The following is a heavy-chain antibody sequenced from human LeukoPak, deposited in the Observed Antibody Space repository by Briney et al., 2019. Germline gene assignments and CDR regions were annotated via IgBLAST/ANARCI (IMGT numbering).Heavy chain of an antibody. V-gene: IGHV3-33*01. CDR1: GFTFSRYG. J-gene: IGHJ4*02. CDR3: ARVGYNSGWYEY. D-gene: IGHD6-19*01. Sequence: PGTSLRLSCAASGFTFSRYGMHWVGQAPGKGLEWVAVIWEDGSNIYYADSVKGRFTISRDNSKNTLYLQMNSLRAEDTAVYYCARVGYNSGWYEYWGQGTLVTVSS. CDR2: IWEDGSNI.